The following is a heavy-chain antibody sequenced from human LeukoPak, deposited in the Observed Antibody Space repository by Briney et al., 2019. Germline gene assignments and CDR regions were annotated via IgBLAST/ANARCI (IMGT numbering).Heavy chain of an antibody. CDR1: GYSISSGYY. Sequence: SETLSLTCAVSGYSISSGYYWGWIRQPPGKGLEWIGGIYHSGNPYYNPSLKSRVTISVDTSKNQFSLKLSSVTAADTAVYYCARELKVGNTGYYFDYWGQGTLVTVSP. J-gene: IGHJ4*02. V-gene: IGHV4-38-2*01. D-gene: IGHD1-7*01. CDR2: IYHSGNP. CDR3: ARELKVGNTGYYFDY.